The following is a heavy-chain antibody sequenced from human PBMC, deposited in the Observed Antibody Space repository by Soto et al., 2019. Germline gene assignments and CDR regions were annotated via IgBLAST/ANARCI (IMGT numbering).Heavy chain of an antibody. D-gene: IGHD3-10*01. Sequence: PGESLKISCKGSVYSFTSYWISWVRQMPGKGLEWMGRIDPSDSYTNYSPSFQGHVTISADKSISTAYLQWSSLKASDTAMYYCARHISSSGSGSYVEYYYYGMDVWGQGTTVTVSS. CDR1: VYSFTSYW. J-gene: IGHJ6*02. CDR2: IDPSDSYT. CDR3: ARHISSSGSGSYVEYYYYGMDV. V-gene: IGHV5-10-1*01.